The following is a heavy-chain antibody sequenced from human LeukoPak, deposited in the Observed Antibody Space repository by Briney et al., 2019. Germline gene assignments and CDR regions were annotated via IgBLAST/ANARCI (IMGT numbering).Heavy chain of an antibody. J-gene: IGHJ5*02. CDR1: GGSFSGYY. CDR2: INHSGST. CDR3: ARGVGGYNANWFDP. Sequence: SETLSLTCAVYGGSFSGYYWSWIRQPPGKGLEWIGEINHSGSTNYNPSLKSRVTISVDTSKNQFSLKLSSVTAADTAVYYCARGVGGYNANWFDPWGQGTLVTVSS. V-gene: IGHV4-34*01. D-gene: IGHD5-24*01.